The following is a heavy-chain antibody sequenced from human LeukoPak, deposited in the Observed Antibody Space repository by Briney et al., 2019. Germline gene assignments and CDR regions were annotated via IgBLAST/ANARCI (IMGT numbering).Heavy chain of an antibody. J-gene: IGHJ4*02. CDR3: ARTRRGSDYQYFDY. D-gene: IGHD1-26*01. CDR2: IYSGGST. V-gene: IGHV3-53*01. Sequence: PGGSLRLSCAASGFTVSSNYMSWVRPAPGKGLEWVSVIYSGGSTYYADSVKGRFTISRDNSKNTLYLHMNSLRAEVPAVYYCARTRRGSDYQYFDYWGQGTLVTVSS. CDR1: GFTVSSNY.